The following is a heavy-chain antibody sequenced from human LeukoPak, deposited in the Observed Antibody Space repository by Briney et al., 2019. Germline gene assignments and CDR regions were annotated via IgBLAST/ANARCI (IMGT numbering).Heavy chain of an antibody. CDR3: ARDVGATFWFDP. J-gene: IGHJ5*02. CDR2: ISSSSSYI. V-gene: IGHV3-21*01. D-gene: IGHD1-26*01. Sequence: GGSLRFSCAASGFTFSSYSMNWVRQAPGKGLEWVSSISSSSSYIYYADSVKGRFTISRDNAKNSLYLQMNSLRAEDTAVYYCARDVGATFWFDPWGQGTLVTVSS. CDR1: GFTFSSYS.